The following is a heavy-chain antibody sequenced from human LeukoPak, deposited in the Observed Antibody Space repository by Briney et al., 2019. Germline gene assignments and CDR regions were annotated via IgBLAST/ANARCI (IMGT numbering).Heavy chain of an antibody. D-gene: IGHD4-17*01. CDR2: ISGSSGLT. CDR3: ARRGESASYGDYRFDY. CDR1: GFTFSNYA. V-gene: IGHV3-23*01. Sequence: GGSLRLSCAASGFTFSNYAMSWVRQAPGRGLEWVSAISGSSGLTYYADSVKSRFTISRDNSKNTLFLQMNSLRAEDTAVYYCARRGESASYGDYRFDYWGQGTLVTVSS. J-gene: IGHJ4*02.